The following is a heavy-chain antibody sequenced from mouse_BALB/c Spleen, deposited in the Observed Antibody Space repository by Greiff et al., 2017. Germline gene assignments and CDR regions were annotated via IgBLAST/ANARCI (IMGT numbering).Heavy chain of an antibody. CDR2: INPSNGRT. Sequence: VQLQQPGAELVKPGASVKLSCKASGYTFTSYWMHWVKQRPGQGLEWIGEINPSNGRTNYNEKFKSKATLTVDKSSSTAYMQLSSLTSEDSAVYYCARCPPLYYDYDGYYAMDYWGQGTSVTVSS. J-gene: IGHJ4*01. D-gene: IGHD2-4*01. CDR3: ARCPPLYYDYDGYYAMDY. CDR1: GYTFTSYW. V-gene: IGHV1S81*02.